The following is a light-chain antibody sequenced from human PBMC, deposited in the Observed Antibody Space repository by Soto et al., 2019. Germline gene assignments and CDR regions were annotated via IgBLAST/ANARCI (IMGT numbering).Light chain of an antibody. Sequence: EVVLTQSPVTLSLSPGERATLSCRASQSVSGSYLAWYQQKPGQAPRLVIYGASIRATGIPDRFSGSGSGTDFTLTISRLEPEDFAVYYCQQYGSSPPYTFGQGTKLEIK. CDR3: QQYGSSPPYT. V-gene: IGKV3-20*01. J-gene: IGKJ2*01. CDR2: GAS. CDR1: QSVSGSY.